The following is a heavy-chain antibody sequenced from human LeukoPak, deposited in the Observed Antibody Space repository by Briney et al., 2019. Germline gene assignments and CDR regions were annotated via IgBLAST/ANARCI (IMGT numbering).Heavy chain of an antibody. V-gene: IGHV1-2*04. J-gene: IGHJ4*02. CDR2: INPNSGGT. Sequence: ASVKVSCKASGYTFTGYYMHWVRQTPGQGLEWMGWINPNSGGTNYAQKFQGWVTMARDTSISTAYMELSRLRSDDAAVYYCAGADRTPGIAAAGTPFDYWGQGTLVTVSS. CDR1: GYTFTGYY. D-gene: IGHD6-13*01. CDR3: AGADRTPGIAAAGTPFDY.